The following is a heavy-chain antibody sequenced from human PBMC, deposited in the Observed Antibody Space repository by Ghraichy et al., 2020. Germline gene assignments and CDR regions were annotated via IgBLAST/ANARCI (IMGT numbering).Heavy chain of an antibody. D-gene: IGHD3-22*01. J-gene: IGHJ3*02. V-gene: IGHV4-31*03. CDR3: ARDYYDSSGWNAFDI. CDR1: GGSISSGGYY. Sequence: SETLSLTCTVSGGSISSGGYYWSWIRQHPVKGLEWIGYIYYSGSTYYNPSLKSRVTISVDTSKNQFSLKLSSVTAADTAVYYCARDYYDSSGWNAFDIWGQGTMVTVSS. CDR2: IYYSGST.